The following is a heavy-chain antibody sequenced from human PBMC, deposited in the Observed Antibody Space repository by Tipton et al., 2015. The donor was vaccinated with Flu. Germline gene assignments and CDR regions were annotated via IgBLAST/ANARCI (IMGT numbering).Heavy chain of an antibody. Sequence: TLSLTCTVSGGSISSYYWSWIRQPPGKGLEWIGYIYYSGSTNYNPSLKSRVTISVGTSKNQFSLKLSSVTAADTAVYYCARVGGSSYYYYGMDVWGQGTTITVSS. CDR2: IYYSGST. V-gene: IGHV4-59*01. J-gene: IGHJ6*02. D-gene: IGHD1-26*01. CDR3: ARVGGSSYYYYGMDV. CDR1: GGSISSYY.